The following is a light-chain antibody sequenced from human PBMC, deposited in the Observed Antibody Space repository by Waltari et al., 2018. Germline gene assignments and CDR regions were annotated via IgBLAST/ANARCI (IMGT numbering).Light chain of an antibody. J-gene: IGKJ1*01. V-gene: IGKV3-20*01. CDR1: QTFASYY. CDR3: QYYGSSRT. Sequence: EIVLTQSPGTLSLSPGERVTLSCRASQTFASYYLAWYQQKPGQAPRLLMYAASHRATGIPDRFRGSGSGTDFTLTINRLEPEDFAVYYCQYYGSSRTFGQGTKVEIK. CDR2: AAS.